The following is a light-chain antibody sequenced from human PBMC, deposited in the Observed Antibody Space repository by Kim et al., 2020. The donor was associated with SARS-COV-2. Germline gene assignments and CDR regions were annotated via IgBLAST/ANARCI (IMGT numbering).Light chain of an antibody. Sequence: DVQMTQSPSSLSASVGDRITITCRASQGISNSLAWYQQKPGKVPKLLIYEASTLQSGVPSRFSGSGSGTDFTLTISGLQPEDVATYYCQRYNAAPRTFGQGTKVDIK. CDR2: EAS. CDR3: QRYNAAPRT. V-gene: IGKV1-27*01. J-gene: IGKJ1*01. CDR1: QGISNS.